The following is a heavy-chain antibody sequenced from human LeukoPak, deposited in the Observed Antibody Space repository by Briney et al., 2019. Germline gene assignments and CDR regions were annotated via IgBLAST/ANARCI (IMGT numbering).Heavy chain of an antibody. CDR2: IYTSGST. J-gene: IGHJ4*02. V-gene: IGHV4-4*07. Sequence: SETLSLTCTVSGGSISSYYWSWIRQPAGKGLEWIGRIYTSGSTVYNPSLKSRLTMSVDTSKNQFSLKLSSVTAADTATYYCARHAKASNHADYWGQGTLVTVSS. D-gene: IGHD2-8*01. CDR1: GGSISSYY. CDR3: ARHAKASNHADY.